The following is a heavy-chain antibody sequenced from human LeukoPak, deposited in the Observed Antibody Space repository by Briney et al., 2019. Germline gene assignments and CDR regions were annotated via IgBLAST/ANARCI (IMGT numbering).Heavy chain of an antibody. Sequence: PGGSLRLSCAASGFTFSSYWMSWVRQAPGKGLEWVANIKQDGSEKYYVDSVKGRFTISRDNAKNSLYLQMNSLRAEDTAVYYCAREGGGSYYQVDYWGQGTLVTVSS. J-gene: IGHJ4*02. V-gene: IGHV3-7*01. CDR3: AREGGGSYYQVDY. D-gene: IGHD1-26*01. CDR2: IKQDGSEK. CDR1: GFTFSSYW.